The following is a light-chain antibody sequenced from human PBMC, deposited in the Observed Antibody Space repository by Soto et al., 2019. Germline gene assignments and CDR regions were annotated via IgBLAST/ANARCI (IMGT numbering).Light chain of an antibody. V-gene: IGKV1-33*01. CDR1: QDITNF. CDR2: AAT. Sequence: DIQMTQSPSSLSASVGDRVTITCQARQDITNFLNWYQQKPGKAPKTLIYAATYLEKGAPSRFSGSGSGTDFTFTSSSLQPEDFATYFCQQYDDLPLTFGGGTKVEIK. J-gene: IGKJ4*01. CDR3: QQYDDLPLT.